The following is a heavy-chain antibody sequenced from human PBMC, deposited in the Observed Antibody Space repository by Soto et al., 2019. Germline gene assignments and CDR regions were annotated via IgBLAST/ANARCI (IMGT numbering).Heavy chain of an antibody. CDR1: GYTFTSYD. Sequence: GASVKVSCKASGYTFTSYDIIWVRQATGQGLEWMGWMNPSTGNTDSAEKFQGRLTMTRNTSISTVYMELSSLSFEDTAVYYCARHPSVAAAGPWGDAFDIWGQGTMVTVS. J-gene: IGHJ3*02. CDR3: ARHPSVAAAGPWGDAFDI. V-gene: IGHV1-8*01. CDR2: MNPSTGNT. D-gene: IGHD6-13*01.